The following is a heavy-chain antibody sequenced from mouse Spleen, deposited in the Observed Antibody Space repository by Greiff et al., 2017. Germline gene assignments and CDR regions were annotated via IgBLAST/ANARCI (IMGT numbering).Heavy chain of an antibody. D-gene: IGHD1-2*01. CDR1: GFTFSDYY. CDR2: INYDGSST. Sequence: EVMLVESEGGLVQPGSSMKLSCTASGFTFSDYYMAWVRQVPEKGLEWVANINYDGSSTYYLDSLKSRFIISRDNAKNILYLQMSSLKSEDTATYYCARDRDYYGYVDAMDYWGQGTSVTVSS. J-gene: IGHJ4*01. CDR3: ARDRDYYGYVDAMDY. V-gene: IGHV5-16*01.